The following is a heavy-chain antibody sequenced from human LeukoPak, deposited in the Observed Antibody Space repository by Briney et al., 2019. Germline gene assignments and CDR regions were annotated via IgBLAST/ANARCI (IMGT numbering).Heavy chain of an antibody. V-gene: IGHV1-18*01. Sequence: ASVKVSCKASGYTFTLYGISWVRQAPGQGLEWMGWISAYNGNTDYAQNLQGRVTLTTDTSTSTAYMELRSLRSDDTALYYCARDTYTTVTAMDVWGKGTTVTVSS. CDR1: GYTFTLYG. CDR3: ARDTYTTVTAMDV. J-gene: IGHJ6*03. D-gene: IGHD4-17*01. CDR2: ISAYNGNT.